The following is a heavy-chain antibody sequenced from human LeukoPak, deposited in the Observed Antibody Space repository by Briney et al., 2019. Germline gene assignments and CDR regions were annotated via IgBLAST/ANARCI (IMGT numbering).Heavy chain of an antibody. CDR2: ISYDGSNK. D-gene: IGHD6-13*01. Sequence: PGGSLRLSCAASGFTFSSYWMSWVRQAPGKGLEWVAVISYDGSNKYYADSVKGRFTIPRDNSKNTLYLQMNSLRAEDTAVYYCANLPSSSWYDYWGQGTLVTVSS. V-gene: IGHV3-30-3*01. CDR3: ANLPSSSWYDY. CDR1: GFTFSSYW. J-gene: IGHJ4*02.